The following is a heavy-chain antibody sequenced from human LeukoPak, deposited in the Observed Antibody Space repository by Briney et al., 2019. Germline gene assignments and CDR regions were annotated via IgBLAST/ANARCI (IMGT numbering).Heavy chain of an antibody. Sequence: SETLSLTCTFSGGSIDSGGYYWSWIRQHPGKGLEWIGYIYYSGSTYYNPSLKSRVTISVDTSKNQFSLKLSSVTAADTAVYYCARAPEGSGSNRHQDDAFDIWGQGTMVTVSS. J-gene: IGHJ3*02. CDR3: ARAPEGSGSNRHQDDAFDI. V-gene: IGHV4-31*03. D-gene: IGHD3-3*01. CDR2: IYYSGST. CDR1: GGSIDSGGYY.